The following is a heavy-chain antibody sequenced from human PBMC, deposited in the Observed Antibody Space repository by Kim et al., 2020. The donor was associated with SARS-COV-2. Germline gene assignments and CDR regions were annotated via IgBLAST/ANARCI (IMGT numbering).Heavy chain of an antibody. D-gene: IGHD3-10*01. CDR2: ISSSSSTI. V-gene: IGHV3-48*04. Sequence: GGSLRLSCAASGFTFSSYSMNWVRQAPGKGLEWVSYISSSSSTIYYADSVKGRFTISRDNAKNSLYLQMNSLRAEDTAVYYCARDSEPYYYGSGSYYWGQGTLVTVSS. CDR3: ARDSEPYYYGSGSYY. CDR1: GFTFSSYS. J-gene: IGHJ4*02.